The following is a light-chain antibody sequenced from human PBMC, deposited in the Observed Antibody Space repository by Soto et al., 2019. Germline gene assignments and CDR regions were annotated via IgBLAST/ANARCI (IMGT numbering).Light chain of an antibody. J-gene: IGKJ5*01. Sequence: EIVLTQSPATLSLSPGERATLSCRASQSFSSYLAWYQQKPGQAPRLLIYDASKRATGIPARFSGRGSGTDFTLTISRLEPEECALYYCQQRSNWPPVITFGQGTRLEIK. CDR2: DAS. V-gene: IGKV3-11*01. CDR1: QSFSSY. CDR3: QQRSNWPPVIT.